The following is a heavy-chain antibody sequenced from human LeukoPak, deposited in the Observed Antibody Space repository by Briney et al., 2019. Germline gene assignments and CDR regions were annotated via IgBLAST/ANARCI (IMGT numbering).Heavy chain of an antibody. D-gene: IGHD3/OR15-3a*01. J-gene: IGHJ3*02. V-gene: IGHV1-46*01. CDR3: ARFRTGRAFDM. CDR1: GYTFTSYY. Sequence: GASVKVSCKASGYTFTSYYMHWVRQAPGQGLEWMGWMNPNSGNTGYAQKFQGRVTMTRDTSTSTVYMELSSLRSEDTAMYYCARFRTGRAFDMWGQGTMVTVSS. CDR2: MNPNSGNT.